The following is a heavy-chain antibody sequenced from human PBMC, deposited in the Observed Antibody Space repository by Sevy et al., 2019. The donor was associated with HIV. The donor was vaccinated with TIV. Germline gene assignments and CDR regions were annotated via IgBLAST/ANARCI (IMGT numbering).Heavy chain of an antibody. Sequence: ASVKVSCKASGYTFTSYDINWVRQATGQGLEWMGWMNPNRGNTGYAQKFQGRVTMTRNTSISTAYMELSSLRSEDTAVYYCARAGGEGRLRFYYYYYYGMDVWGQGTTVTVSS. J-gene: IGHJ6*02. D-gene: IGHD5-12*01. CDR2: MNPNRGNT. CDR1: GYTFTSYD. CDR3: ARAGGEGRLRFYYYYYYGMDV. V-gene: IGHV1-8*01.